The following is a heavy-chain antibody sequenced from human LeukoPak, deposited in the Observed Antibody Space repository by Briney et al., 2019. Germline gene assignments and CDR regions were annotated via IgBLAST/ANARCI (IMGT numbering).Heavy chain of an antibody. Sequence: GASVKVSCKASGYTFTSYYMHWVRQAPGQGLEWMGIINPSGGSTSYAQKFQGRVTMTRDTSTSTVYMELSSLRSEDTAVYYCARQAQYYGSGSYYPQTFDYWGQGTLVTVSS. D-gene: IGHD3-10*01. V-gene: IGHV1-46*01. CDR2: INPSGGST. CDR1: GYTFTSYY. J-gene: IGHJ4*02. CDR3: ARQAQYYGSGSYYPQTFDY.